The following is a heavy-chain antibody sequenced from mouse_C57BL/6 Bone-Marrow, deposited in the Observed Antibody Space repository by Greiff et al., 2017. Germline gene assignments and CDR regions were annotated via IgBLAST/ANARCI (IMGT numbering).Heavy chain of an antibody. Sequence: QVQLQQSGAELAGPGASVKLSCKASGYTFTSYTMHWVKQRPGQGLEWIGYINPSSGYTKYNQKFKDKATLPADKSSSAAYMQLSSLTSEDSAVYYCTRGDYGYYFDYWGQGTPLTVSS. V-gene: IGHV1-4*01. CDR2: INPSSGYT. CDR3: TRGDYGYYFDY. D-gene: IGHD1-1*01. J-gene: IGHJ2*01. CDR1: GYTFTSYT.